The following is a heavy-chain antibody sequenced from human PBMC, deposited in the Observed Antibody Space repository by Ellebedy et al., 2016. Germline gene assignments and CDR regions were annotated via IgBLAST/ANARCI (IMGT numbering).Heavy chain of an antibody. V-gene: IGHV1-69*13. D-gene: IGHD2-15*01. CDR3: ASGGRGYFDL. Sequence: ASVKVSCKASRGSNYAITWVRQAPGQGLEWMGGIIPMFGTTNYAQKFQGRLTITAEESTRTAYMELSSLRSEDLALYYCASGGRGYFDLWGRGTLVTVST. CDR2: IIPMFGTT. J-gene: IGHJ2*01. CDR1: RGSNYA.